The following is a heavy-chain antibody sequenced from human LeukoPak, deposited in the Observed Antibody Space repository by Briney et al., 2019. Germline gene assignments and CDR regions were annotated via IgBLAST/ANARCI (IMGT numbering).Heavy chain of an antibody. CDR2: IKTDGSIT. J-gene: IGHJ5*02. Sequence: GGALRLSCAASGFTFSDYWMHWVRQGPGKGLVWVTPIKTDGSITAYVDYVKGRFTSAKDNAKNTLYLHMNSLRADDTAVYYCARDRSPGWFVPWGQGTLVTVSS. D-gene: IGHD1-26*01. CDR3: ARDRSPGWFVP. CDR1: GFTFSDYW. V-gene: IGHV3-74*01.